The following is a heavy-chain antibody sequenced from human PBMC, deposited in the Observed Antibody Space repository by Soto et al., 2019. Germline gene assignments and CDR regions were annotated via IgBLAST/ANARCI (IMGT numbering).Heavy chain of an antibody. J-gene: IGHJ4*02. CDR1: GFTFSDYY. CDR3: ARSPLGYDFWSGYQYYFGY. CDR2: ISSSGSTI. Sequence: QVQLVESGGGLVKPGGSLRLSCAASGFTFSDYYMSWIRQAPGKGLEWVSYISSSGSTIYYADSVKGRFTISRDNAKNSLSLQMNSLSAEDTAVYYCARSPLGYDFWSGYQYYFGYCGQGTLVTVSS. D-gene: IGHD3-3*01. V-gene: IGHV3-11*01.